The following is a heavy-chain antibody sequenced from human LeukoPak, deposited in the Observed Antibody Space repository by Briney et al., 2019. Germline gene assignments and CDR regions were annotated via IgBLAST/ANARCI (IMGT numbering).Heavy chain of an antibody. V-gene: IGHV3-23*01. CDR3: AKQSFSSGCYDN. CDR2: ISDSGGST. Sequence: PGGSLRLSCAASGFTFSNYVMSWARPAPGTGLEWVSAISDSGGSTYYADSVKGRFTISRDNSKNTLYLQMNSLRAEDTAVYYCAKQSFSSGCYDNWGQGTLVTVSS. J-gene: IGHJ4*02. D-gene: IGHD6-19*01. CDR1: GFTFSNYV.